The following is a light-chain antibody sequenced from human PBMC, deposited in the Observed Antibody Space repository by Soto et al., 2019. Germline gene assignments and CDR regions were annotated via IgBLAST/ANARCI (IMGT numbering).Light chain of an antibody. Sequence: EIVLAQSPGTLSLSPGERATLSCRASQSVSSNYLAWYQQKPGQAPWLLIYGASNRAGDVPDRFSGSGSGSDFSLTIRRLEPDDFAVYYCQKYGNFWTFGQGTKVDI. J-gene: IGKJ1*01. CDR3: QKYGNFWT. CDR1: QSVSSNY. CDR2: GAS. V-gene: IGKV3-20*01.